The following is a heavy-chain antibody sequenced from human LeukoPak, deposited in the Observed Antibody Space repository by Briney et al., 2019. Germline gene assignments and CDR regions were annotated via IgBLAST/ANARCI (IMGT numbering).Heavy chain of an antibody. CDR3: AKDPVERIHTAMDV. J-gene: IGHJ6*02. CDR2: ISGSGGST. D-gene: IGHD5-18*01. V-gene: IGHV3-23*01. Sequence: GGSLRLSCAASGFTFSSYAMSWVRQAPGKGLEWVSAISGSGGSTYYADSVKGRFTISRDNSKNTLYLQMNSLRAEDTAVYYCAKDPVERIHTAMDVWGQGTTVTVSS. CDR1: GFTFSSYA.